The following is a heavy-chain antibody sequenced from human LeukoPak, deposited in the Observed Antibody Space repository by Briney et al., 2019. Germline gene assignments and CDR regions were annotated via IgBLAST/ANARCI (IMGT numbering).Heavy chain of an antibody. V-gene: IGHV4-4*07. CDR3: ARDNCGGDCFHDY. D-gene: IGHD2-21*02. CDR1: GASISDYY. Sequence: PSETLSLTCTASGASISDYYWSWIRQSAGKGLEWIGHLYTRGSTNYNPSLKSRVTMSVDTSTHQFSLRLTSLTAADTAIYYCARDNCGGDCFHDYWGQGTLVTVSS. J-gene: IGHJ4*02. CDR2: LYTRGST.